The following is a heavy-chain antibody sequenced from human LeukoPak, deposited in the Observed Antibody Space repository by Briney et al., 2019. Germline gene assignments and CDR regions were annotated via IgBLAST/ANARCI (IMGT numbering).Heavy chain of an antibody. CDR1: GGSISSSSYY. J-gene: IGHJ4*02. V-gene: IGHV4-39*07. CDR3: ARGSGGYANFDY. D-gene: IGHD3-3*01. CDR2: IYYSGST. Sequence: SETLSLICTVSGGSISSSSYYWGWIRQPPGKGLEWIGSIYYSGSTYYNPSLKSRVTISVDTSKNQFSLKLSSVTAADTAVYYCARGSGGYANFDYWGQGTLVTVSS.